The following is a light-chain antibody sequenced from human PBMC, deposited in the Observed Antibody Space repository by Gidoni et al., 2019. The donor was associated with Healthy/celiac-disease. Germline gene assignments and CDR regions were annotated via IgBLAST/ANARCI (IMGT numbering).Light chain of an antibody. V-gene: IGKV1-39*01. CDR1: QSISSY. CDR2: AAS. J-gene: IGKJ2*01. CDR3: QQSYSTPYT. Sequence: DIQITQSPSSLSASVGDRVTITCRASQSISSYLNWYQQKPGKAPKLLIYAASSLKSGVPSRFSGSGSWTDFTITISSLQHEDFANYDCQQSYSTPYTFGQGTKLEIK.